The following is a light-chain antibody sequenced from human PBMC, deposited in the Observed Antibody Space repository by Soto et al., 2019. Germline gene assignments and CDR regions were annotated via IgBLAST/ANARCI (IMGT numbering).Light chain of an antibody. CDR2: GAS. CDR1: QDISNH. J-gene: IGKJ5*01. Sequence: DIQMTQSPSSLSASAGDRVTITCRASQDISNHLAWFHQKPGKAPKSLIYGASSLQSVVPSRFSGSGSGTDFTLTISSLKPEDFATYYCQQYNSYPITFGQGTRLDVK. CDR3: QQYNSYPIT. V-gene: IGKV1-16*01.